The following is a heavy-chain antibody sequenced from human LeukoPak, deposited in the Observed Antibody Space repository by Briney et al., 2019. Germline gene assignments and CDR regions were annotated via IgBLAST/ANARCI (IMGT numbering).Heavy chain of an antibody. CDR1: GFIFSNYN. D-gene: IGHD7-27*01. V-gene: IGHV3-21*01. J-gene: IGHJ4*02. CDR3: ARPYWGYYFDN. CDR2: IGTDGGYI. Sequence: GGSLRLSCAASGFIFSNYNMNWLRQAPGKGLEWVATIGTDGGYIYYADSVKGRFTISRDNAKSSLYLQMNSLRAEDTAVYHCARPYWGYYFDNWGQGTLVTVSS.